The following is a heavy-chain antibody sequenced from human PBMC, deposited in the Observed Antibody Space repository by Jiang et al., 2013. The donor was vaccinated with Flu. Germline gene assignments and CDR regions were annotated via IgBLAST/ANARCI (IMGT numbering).Heavy chain of an antibody. CDR1: GGSISRSTSY. D-gene: IGHD3-10*01. V-gene: IGHV4-39*01. J-gene: IGHJ4*02. CDR3: ARALNYYGSGSYYNFRIWGY. CDR2: IYYVGST. Sequence: GLLKPSETLSLICTVSGGSISRSTSYWGWIRQPPGKGLEWIGSIYYVGSTSYNPSLKSRVTISVDPSKNEFSLKLSSVTAADTAVYYCARALNYYGSGSYYNFRIWGYWGQGTLVTVSS.